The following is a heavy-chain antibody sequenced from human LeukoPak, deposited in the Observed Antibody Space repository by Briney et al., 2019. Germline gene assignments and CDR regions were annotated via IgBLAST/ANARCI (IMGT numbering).Heavy chain of an antibody. D-gene: IGHD3-9*01. CDR2: INPSGGST. Sequence: GASVKVSCKASGYTFTSYYMHWVRQAPGQGLEWMGIINPSGGSTSYAQKFQGRVTMTRDTSTSTVYMELRSLRSDDTAVYYCARVGYYDILTGYFSYYFDYWGQGTLVTVSS. J-gene: IGHJ4*02. V-gene: IGHV1-46*01. CDR3: ARVGYYDILTGYFSYYFDY. CDR1: GYTFTSYY.